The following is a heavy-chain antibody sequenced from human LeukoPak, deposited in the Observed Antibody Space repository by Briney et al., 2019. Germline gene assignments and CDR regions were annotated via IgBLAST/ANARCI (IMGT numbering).Heavy chain of an antibody. CDR1: GFTFDDYA. V-gene: IGHV3-9*01. Sequence: GGSLRLSCAASGFTFDDYAMHRVRHAPGKGLEWVSGISWNSGSIGYADSVKGRFTISRDNAKNSLYLQMNSLRAEDTALYYCAKSTLYCSGGSCYQFDAFDIWGQGTMVTVSS. J-gene: IGHJ3*02. D-gene: IGHD2-15*01. CDR3: AKSTLYCSGGSCYQFDAFDI. CDR2: ISWNSGSI.